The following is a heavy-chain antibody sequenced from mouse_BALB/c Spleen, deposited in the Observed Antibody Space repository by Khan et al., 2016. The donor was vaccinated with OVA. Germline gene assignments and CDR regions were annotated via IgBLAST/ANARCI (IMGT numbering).Heavy chain of an antibody. CDR1: GYTFTNYG. D-gene: IGHD6-1*01. J-gene: IGHJ1*01. Sequence: QIQLVQSGPELKKPGETVKISCKASGYTFTNYGMNWVKQAPGKGLKWMGWINTYTGEPTYADDFKGRFAFSLETSANTAYLQINNLKNEDTATYFCARSASYWFFDVWGAGTTFTVSS. CDR3: ARSASYWFFDV. CDR2: INTYTGEP. V-gene: IGHV9-3-1*01.